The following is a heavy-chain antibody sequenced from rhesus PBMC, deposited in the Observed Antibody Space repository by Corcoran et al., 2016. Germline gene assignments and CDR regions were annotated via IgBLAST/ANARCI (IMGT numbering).Heavy chain of an antibody. CDR1: GGSISSNY. CDR3: ARLTILLFDY. Sequence: QLQLQESGPGLVKPSETLSVTCAVSGGSISSNYWSWIRQPPGKGLEWIGRIHGSGSSTNYNPSLKSRFPRSVDTSKNQLSLKLSSVTAADTAVYYCARLTILLFDYWGQGVLFTVSS. V-gene: IGHV4-169*01. J-gene: IGHJ4*01. D-gene: IGHD3-40*01. CDR2: IHGSGSST.